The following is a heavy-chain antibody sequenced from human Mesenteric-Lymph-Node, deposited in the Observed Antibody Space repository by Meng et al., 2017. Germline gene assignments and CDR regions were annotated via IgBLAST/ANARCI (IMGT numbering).Heavy chain of an antibody. J-gene: IGHJ4*02. Sequence: ASVKVSCKASGYTFTGYYMHWVRQAPGQGLEWMGWINPNSGGTNYAQKFQGRVTITRDTSASTAYMELSSLRSEDTAVYYCASSYSGYAGGELDYWGQGTRVTVSS. CDR1: GYTFTGYY. D-gene: IGHD5-12*01. V-gene: IGHV1-2*02. CDR3: ASSYSGYAGGELDY. CDR2: INPNSGGT.